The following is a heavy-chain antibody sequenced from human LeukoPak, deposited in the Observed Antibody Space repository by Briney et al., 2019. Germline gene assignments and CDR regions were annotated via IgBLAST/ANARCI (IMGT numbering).Heavy chain of an antibody. CDR1: GGSFSGYY. CDR3: ARGLLWFGDNWFDP. Sequence: PSENLSLTCTVYGGSFSGYYWSWIRQPPGKGLEWIGEINHSGSTNYNPSLKSRVTISVDTSKNQFSLKLSSVTAADTAVYYCARGLLWFGDNWFDPWGQGTLVTVSS. J-gene: IGHJ5*02. D-gene: IGHD3-10*01. CDR2: INHSGST. V-gene: IGHV4-34*01.